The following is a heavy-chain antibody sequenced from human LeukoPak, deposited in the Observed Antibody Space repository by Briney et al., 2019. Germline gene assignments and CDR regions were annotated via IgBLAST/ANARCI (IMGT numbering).Heavy chain of an antibody. J-gene: IGHJ4*02. CDR1: GGSISGGGYY. CDR3: AGGLGPLDY. Sequence: PSQTLSLTCAVSGGSISGGGYYWSWIRQHPGKGLEWLGYIYYSGNTYYNPSLKSRVTLSVDTSQNQFSLKLSSVTAADSAVYYCAGGLGPLDYWGQGTLVTVSS. D-gene: IGHD6-19*01. CDR2: IYYSGNT. V-gene: IGHV4-31*11.